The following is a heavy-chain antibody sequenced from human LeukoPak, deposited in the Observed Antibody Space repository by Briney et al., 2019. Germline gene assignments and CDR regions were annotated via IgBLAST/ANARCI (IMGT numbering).Heavy chain of an antibody. Sequence: SQTLSLTCAISGDIVSSNSAGWNWIRQSPSRGLEWLGRTYYRSKWYNDYALSVKGRVTINPDTSKNQFSLQLNSVTPEDTAVYYCTRDPYYGSGRAGYYGMDVWGQGTTVIVSS. CDR3: TRDPYYGSGRAGYYGMDV. D-gene: IGHD3-10*01. J-gene: IGHJ6*02. CDR1: GDIVSSNSAG. CDR2: TYYRSKWYN. V-gene: IGHV6-1*01.